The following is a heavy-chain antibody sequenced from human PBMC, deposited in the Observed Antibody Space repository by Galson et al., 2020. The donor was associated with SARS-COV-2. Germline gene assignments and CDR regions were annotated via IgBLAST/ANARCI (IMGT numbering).Heavy chain of an antibody. CDR2: IIPIFGTA. Sequence: SVKVSCKASGGTFSSYAISWVRQAPGQGLEWMGGIIPIFGTANYAQKFQGRVTITADESTSTAYMELSSLRSEDTAVYYCARASRGPYYYGSGSYYYYGMDVWGQGTTVTVSS. D-gene: IGHD3-10*01. CDR1: GGTFSSYA. V-gene: IGHV1-69*13. CDR3: ARASRGPYYYGSGSYYYYGMDV. J-gene: IGHJ6*02.